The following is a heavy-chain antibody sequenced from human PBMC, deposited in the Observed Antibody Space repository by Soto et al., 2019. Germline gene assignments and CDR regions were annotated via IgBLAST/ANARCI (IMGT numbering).Heavy chain of an antibody. CDR2: IYNSGSP. J-gene: IGHJ5*02. CDR3: ARDPAT. Sequence: QVQLQESGPGLVKASQTLSLTCTVSGGSISSGGYYWSWIRQHPGKGLEWIGYIYNSGSPYYNPSLQIRSTLPAGTAKTQYYLYFSSGTAAHPAGDYRARDPATCGQGTLVT. CDR1: GGSISSGGYY. V-gene: IGHV4-31*03.